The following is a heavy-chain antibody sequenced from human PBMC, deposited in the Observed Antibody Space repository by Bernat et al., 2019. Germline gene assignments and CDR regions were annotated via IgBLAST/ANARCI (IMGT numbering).Heavy chain of an antibody. Sequence: QVQLVESGGGVVQPGRSLRLSCAASGFTFSSYGMHWVRQAPGKGLEWVAGIWYDGSNKYYADSVKGRFTISRDNSKNTLYLQMNSLRAEDTAVYYCALDSSSSDYFDYWGQGTLVTVSS. CDR1: GFTFSSYG. CDR2: IWYDGSNK. CDR3: ALDSSSSDYFDY. D-gene: IGHD6-6*01. V-gene: IGHV3-33*01. J-gene: IGHJ4*02.